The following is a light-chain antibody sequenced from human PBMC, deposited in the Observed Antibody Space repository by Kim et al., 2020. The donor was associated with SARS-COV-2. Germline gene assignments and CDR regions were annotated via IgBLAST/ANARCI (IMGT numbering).Light chain of an antibody. J-gene: IGLJ1*01. CDR3: CSFASTTSYV. CDR1: NSAVGGYNY. V-gene: IGLV2-14*03. Sequence: GQSITISCAGTNSAVGGYNYVAWYQHHPGKAPKLIIYDVHNRPSGVSHRFSGSKSGNTASLTISGLQAEDEADYYCCSFASTTSYVFGSGTKVTVL. CDR2: DVH.